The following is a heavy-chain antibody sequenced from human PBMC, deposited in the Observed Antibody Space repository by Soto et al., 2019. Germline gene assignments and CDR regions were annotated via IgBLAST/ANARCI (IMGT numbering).Heavy chain of an antibody. J-gene: IGHJ4*02. Sequence: SVKVSCKASGYTFDSYFIHWVRQAPGQGLEWMGRINPIFGTATYAQMFQGRVTITRDASTSTAYMELSSLRSEDTAVYYCAVPGYSGYDSYWGQGTQVTVSS. CDR1: GYTFDSYF. CDR3: AVPGYSGYDSY. V-gene: IGHV1-69*05. CDR2: INPIFGTA. D-gene: IGHD5-12*01.